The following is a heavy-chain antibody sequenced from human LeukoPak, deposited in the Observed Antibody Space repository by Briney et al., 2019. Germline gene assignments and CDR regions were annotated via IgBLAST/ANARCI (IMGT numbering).Heavy chain of an antibody. CDR2: IGTAGDT. CDR3: AKSKRSPIVVVIEYYFDY. D-gene: IGHD2-21*01. CDR1: GFTFSSYD. J-gene: IGHJ4*02. Sequence: PGGSLRLSCAASGFTFSSYDMHWVRQATGKGLEWVSAIGTAGDTYYPGSVKGRFTISRENAKNSLYLQMNSLRAEDTAVYYCAKSKRSPIVVVIEYYFDYWGQGTLVTVSS. V-gene: IGHV3-13*01.